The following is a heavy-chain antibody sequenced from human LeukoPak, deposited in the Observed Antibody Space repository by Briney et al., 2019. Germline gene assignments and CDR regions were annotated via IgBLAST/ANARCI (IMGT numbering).Heavy chain of an antibody. V-gene: IGHV3-23*01. J-gene: IGHJ4*02. D-gene: IGHD1-14*01. CDR1: GFTFSTYT. Sequence: GGSLRLSCAASGFTFSTYTMAWVRQAPGGGLEWVSGISGNGGRTYSADSVKGRFAISRDDSKSTLYLQMNSLRGEDTAVYYCAKDFGRNLGGPGYWGRGTLVIVSS. CDR2: ISGNGGRT. CDR3: AKDFGRNLGGPGY.